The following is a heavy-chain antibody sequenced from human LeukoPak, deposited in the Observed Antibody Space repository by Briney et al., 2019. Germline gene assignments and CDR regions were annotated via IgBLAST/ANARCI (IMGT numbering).Heavy chain of an antibody. CDR2: IKQDGSEK. V-gene: IGHV3-7*03. CDR3: AKDGTYYYESENDY. D-gene: IGHD3-22*01. CDR1: GFTFSSYW. J-gene: IGHJ4*02. Sequence: GGSLRLSCAASGFTFSSYWMSWVRQAPGKGLEWVANIKQDGSEKYYVDSVKGRFTISRDNAKNSLYLQMNSLRAEDTAVYYCAKDGTYYYESENDYWGQGTLVTVSS.